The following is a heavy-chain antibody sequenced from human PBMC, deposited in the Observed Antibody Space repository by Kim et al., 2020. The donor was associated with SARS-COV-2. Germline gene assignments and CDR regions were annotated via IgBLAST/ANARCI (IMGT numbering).Heavy chain of an antibody. V-gene: IGHV4-34*01. CDR3: ARGQGSLAAAGGFAFDI. D-gene: IGHD6-13*01. Sequence: LKSRVTISVDTSKNQFSLKLSSVTAADTAVYYCARGQGSLAAAGGFAFDIWGQGTMVTVSS. J-gene: IGHJ3*02.